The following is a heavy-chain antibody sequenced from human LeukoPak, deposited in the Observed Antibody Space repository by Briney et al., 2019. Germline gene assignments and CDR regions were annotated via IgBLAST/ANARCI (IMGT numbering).Heavy chain of an antibody. CDR1: GFTFSSYE. CDR2: IKSKTDGGTT. CDR3: TTDCSGGSCYLTTYYFDY. V-gene: IGHV3-15*01. D-gene: IGHD2-15*01. J-gene: IGHJ4*02. Sequence: GGSLRLSCAASGFTFSSYEMNWVRQAPGKGLEWVGRIKSKTDGGTTNYAAPVKGRFTISRDDSKNTLYLQMNSLKTEDTAVYYCTTDCSGGSCYLTTYYFDYWGQGTLVTVSS.